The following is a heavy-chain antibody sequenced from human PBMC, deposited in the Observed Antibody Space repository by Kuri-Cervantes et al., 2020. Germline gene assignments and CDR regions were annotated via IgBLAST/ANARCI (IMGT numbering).Heavy chain of an antibody. J-gene: IGHJ4*02. D-gene: IGHD4-17*01. V-gene: IGHV4-39*07. CDR3: ARPPSDNDYEIYYVY. Sequence: GSLRLSCTVSGGSISSSSYYWGWIRQPPGKGLEWIGSIYYSGSTNYNPSLKSRVTISLDTSKNQFSLKLSSVSAADTAVYYCARPPSDNDYEIYYVYWGQGTLVTVSS. CDR1: GGSISSSSYY. CDR2: IYYSGST.